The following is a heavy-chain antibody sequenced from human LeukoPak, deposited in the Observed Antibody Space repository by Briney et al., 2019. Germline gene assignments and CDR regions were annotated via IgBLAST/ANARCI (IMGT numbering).Heavy chain of an antibody. V-gene: IGHV3-66*01. D-gene: IGHD3-3*01. CDR3: AREGGGPSGPLDY. CDR2: IYGGGGT. J-gene: IGHJ4*02. CDR1: GFTVSINY. Sequence: GGSLRLSCAASGFTVSINYMMWVRLAPGTGLEWVSVIYGGGGTYYADSVKGRFTISRDNSKNTLYLQMNSLRAEDTAVYYCAREGGGPSGPLDYWGQGTLVTVSS.